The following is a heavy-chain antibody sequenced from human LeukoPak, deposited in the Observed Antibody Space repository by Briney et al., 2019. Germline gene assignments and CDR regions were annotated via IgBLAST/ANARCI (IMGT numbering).Heavy chain of an antibody. CDR2: TYYRSKWYN. J-gene: IGHJ4*02. CDR3: ARDFGTTGWHTFDY. V-gene: IGHV6-1*01. Sequence: SQTLSLTCVVSGDSVSSKNGAWNWMRQSPSRGLEWLGRTYYRSKWYNDYAESMEGRMTISQDTSKNRYSLHLNSVTPDDTAVYYCARDFGTTGWHTFDYWGQGTLVTVSS. CDR1: GDSVSSKNGA. D-gene: IGHD6-19*01.